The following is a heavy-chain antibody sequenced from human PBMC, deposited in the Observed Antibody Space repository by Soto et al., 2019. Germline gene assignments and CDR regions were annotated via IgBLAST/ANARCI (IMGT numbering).Heavy chain of an antibody. CDR2: IYYSGST. CDR3: ARDEGSSWYKGAFDI. V-gene: IGHV4-59*01. CDR1: GGSISSYY. Sequence: SETLSLTCTVSGGSISSYYWSWIRQPPGKGLEWIGYIYYSGSTNYNPSLKSRVTISVDTSKNQFSLKLGSVTAADTAVYYCARDEGSSWYKGAFDIWGQGTMVTVS. J-gene: IGHJ3*02. D-gene: IGHD6-13*01.